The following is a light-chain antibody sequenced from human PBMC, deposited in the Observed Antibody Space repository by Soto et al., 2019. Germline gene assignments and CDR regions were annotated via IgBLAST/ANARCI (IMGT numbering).Light chain of an antibody. CDR2: GAS. J-gene: IGKJ1*01. V-gene: IGKV3-20*01. CDR1: QSVSSGH. CDR3: HRYASSLT. Sequence: EIVLTQSPGTLSLSPGERATLSCRASQSVSSGHLAWYQQKPGQAPRLLIYGASSRATGIPDRFSGSGSGSDFTLTISRLEPEDFAVYYWHRYASSLTFGQGTKVEIK.